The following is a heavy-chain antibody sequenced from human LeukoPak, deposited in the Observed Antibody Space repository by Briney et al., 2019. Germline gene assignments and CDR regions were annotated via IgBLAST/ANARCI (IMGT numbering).Heavy chain of an antibody. CDR2: IFPGDSDT. V-gene: IGHV5-51*01. J-gene: IGHJ4*02. CDR1: GYSFSSSW. D-gene: IGHD4-17*01. Sequence: GESLKISCKGSGYSFSSSWIGWVRQMPGKGLEWMGIIFPGDSDTRYSPSSQGQVTISADKSIRTAFLQWSRLKASDTAMYYCARSKYGDYVPFDYWGQGTLVTVSS. CDR3: ARSKYGDYVPFDY.